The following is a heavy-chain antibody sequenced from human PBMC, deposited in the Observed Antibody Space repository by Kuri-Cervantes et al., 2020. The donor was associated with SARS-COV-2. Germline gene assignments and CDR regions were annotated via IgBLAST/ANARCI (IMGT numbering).Heavy chain of an antibody. D-gene: IGHD2-2*01. CDR2: ISSSSSYI. V-gene: IGHV3-21*04. Sequence: LSLTCAASGFTFSSYSMNWVRQAPGKGLEWVSSISSSSSYIYYADSVKGRFTISRDNAKNSLYLQMNSLRAEDTALYYCARDVVVVPAAISYMDVWGKGTTVTVSS. CDR3: ARDVVVVPAAISYMDV. CDR1: GFTFSSYS. J-gene: IGHJ6*03.